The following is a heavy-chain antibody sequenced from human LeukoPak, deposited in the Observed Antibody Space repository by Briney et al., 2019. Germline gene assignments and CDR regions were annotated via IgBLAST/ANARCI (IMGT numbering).Heavy chain of an antibody. D-gene: IGHD1-26*01. J-gene: IGHJ4*02. CDR2: IYYSGST. V-gene: IGHV4-39*01. Sequence: PSETLSLTCTVSGGSISSSSYYWGWIRQPPGKGLEWIGSIYYSGSTYYNPSLKSRVTISVDTSKNQFSLKLSSVTAADTAVYYCARHGSPDSGSYYFNHWGQGTLVTVSS. CDR3: ARHGSPDSGSYYFNH. CDR1: GGSISSSSYY.